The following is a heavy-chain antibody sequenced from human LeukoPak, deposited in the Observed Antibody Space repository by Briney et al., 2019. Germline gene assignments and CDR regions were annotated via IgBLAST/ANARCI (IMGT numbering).Heavy chain of an antibody. CDR1: GGTFSSYA. D-gene: IGHD3-3*01. CDR3: ARGEPVEYHDFWSGSRNYYGMDV. V-gene: IGHV1-69*13. CDR2: IIPIFGTP. Sequence: ASVKVSCKASGGTFSSYAISWVRQAPGQGLEWMGGIIPIFGTPNYAPKFLGRVTITADESTSTGYMELTSLRSEDTAVYYCARGEPVEYHDFWSGSRNYYGMDVWGQGTTVTVPS. J-gene: IGHJ6*02.